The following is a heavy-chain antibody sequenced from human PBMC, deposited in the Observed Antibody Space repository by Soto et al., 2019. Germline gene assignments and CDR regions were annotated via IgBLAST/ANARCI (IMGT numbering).Heavy chain of an antibody. CDR3: AKRYGSEYYFDY. Sequence: GGSLRLSCATPGFPLSSYGMHWVRQAPGKGLEWVAVISYDGSNKYYADSVKGRFTISRDNSKNTLYLQMNSLRAEDTAVYYCAKRYGSEYYFDYWGQGTLVTVSS. V-gene: IGHV3-30*18. CDR1: GFPLSSYG. D-gene: IGHD4-17*01. CDR2: ISYDGSNK. J-gene: IGHJ4*02.